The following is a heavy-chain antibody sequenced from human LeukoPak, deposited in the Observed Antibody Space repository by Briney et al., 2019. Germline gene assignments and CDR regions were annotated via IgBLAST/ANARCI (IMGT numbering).Heavy chain of an antibody. Sequence: GGSLRLSCAASGFTFSSYAMHWVRQAPGKGLEWVAVISYDGSNKYYADSVKGRFTISRDNSKNTLYLQMNGLRAEDTAVYYCASGGSGRNYYGMDVWGQGTTVTVSS. D-gene: IGHD3-10*01. V-gene: IGHV3-30-3*01. CDR2: ISYDGSNK. J-gene: IGHJ6*02. CDR3: ASGGSGRNYYGMDV. CDR1: GFTFSSYA.